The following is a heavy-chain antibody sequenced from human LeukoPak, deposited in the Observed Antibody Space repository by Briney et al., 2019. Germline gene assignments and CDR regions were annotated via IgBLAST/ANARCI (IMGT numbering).Heavy chain of an antibody. D-gene: IGHD4-17*01. J-gene: IGHJ3*02. CDR3: ARDTHGYGDYLGDAFDI. V-gene: IGHV1-8*01. CDR1: GYTFTSFD. Sequence: ASVKVSCKTSGYTFTSFDLNWVRQATGQGLEWMGWMSPNTGNTGYAQKFQDRVPMTRNISISTAYMELSSLRSEDTAVYYCARDTHGYGDYLGDAFDIWGQGTRVTVSS. CDR2: MSPNTGNT.